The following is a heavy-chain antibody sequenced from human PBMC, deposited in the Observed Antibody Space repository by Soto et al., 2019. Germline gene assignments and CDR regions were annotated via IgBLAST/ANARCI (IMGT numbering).Heavy chain of an antibody. CDR2: IIPIFGTA. Sequence: QVQLVQSGAEVKKPGSSVKVSCKASGGTFSSYAISWVRQAHGQGLEWMGGIIPIFGTANYAQKFQGRVTITADESTSTAYMELSSLRSEDTAVYYCARDWDCSGGSCYPNWFDPWGQGTLVTVSS. CDR1: GGTFSSYA. D-gene: IGHD2-15*01. V-gene: IGHV1-69*01. J-gene: IGHJ5*02. CDR3: ARDWDCSGGSCYPNWFDP.